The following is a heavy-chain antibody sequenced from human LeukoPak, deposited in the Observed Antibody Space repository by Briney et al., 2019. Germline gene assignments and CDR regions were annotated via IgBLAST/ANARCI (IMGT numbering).Heavy chain of an antibody. Sequence: SETLSLTCAVSGGSISSGGYSWSWIRQPPGKGLEWIGYTYHSGSTYYNPSLKSRVTISVDRSKNQFSLKLSSVTAADTAVYDCAGSPIGYGMDVWGQGTTVTVSS. V-gene: IGHV4-30-2*01. CDR2: TYHSGST. J-gene: IGHJ6*02. CDR1: GGSISSGGYS. CDR3: AGSPIGYGMDV.